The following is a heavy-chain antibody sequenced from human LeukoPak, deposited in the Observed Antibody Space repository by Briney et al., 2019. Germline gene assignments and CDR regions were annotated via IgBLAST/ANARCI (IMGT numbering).Heavy chain of an antibody. V-gene: IGHV3-23*01. J-gene: IGHJ5*02. CDR2: ISDSGDST. CDR1: GFTFSSYA. D-gene: IGHD6-13*01. CDR3: AKDRVAALNWFDP. Sequence: PGGSLRLSCAASGFTFSSYAMTWVRQAPGKGLEWVSAISDSGDSTYYADSVKGRFTISRDNSKNTLYLQMNSLRAEDTAVYYCAKDRVAALNWFDPWGQGTLVTVSS.